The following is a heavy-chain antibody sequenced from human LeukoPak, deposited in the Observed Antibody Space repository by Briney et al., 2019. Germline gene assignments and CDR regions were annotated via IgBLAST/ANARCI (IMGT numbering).Heavy chain of an antibody. J-gene: IGHJ4*02. V-gene: IGHV1-18*01. CDR3: ARDPTTVTVGYFDY. CDR2: ISAYNGNT. D-gene: IGHD4-17*01. Sequence: GASVKVSCKASGYTFTSYGISWVRQAPGQGLEWTGWISAYNGNTNYAQKLQGRVTMTTDTSTSTAYMELRSLRSDDTAVYYCARDPTTVTVGYFDYWGQGTLVTVSS. CDR1: GYTFTSYG.